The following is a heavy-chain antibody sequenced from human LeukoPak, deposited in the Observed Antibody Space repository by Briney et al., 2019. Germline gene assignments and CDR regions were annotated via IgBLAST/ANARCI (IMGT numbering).Heavy chain of an antibody. CDR3: ARGIAADY. V-gene: IGHV1-46*01. CDR2: INPSGGSS. CDR1: GYTFTSYY. J-gene: IGHJ4*02. D-gene: IGHD6-13*01. Sequence: ASVKVSCKASGYTFTSYYIHCVRQTPGQGLEWMGIINPSGGSSSYAQKFQDRVTMTRDTSTSTVYMELSSLRSEDTAVYYCARGIAADYWGQGTLVTVSS.